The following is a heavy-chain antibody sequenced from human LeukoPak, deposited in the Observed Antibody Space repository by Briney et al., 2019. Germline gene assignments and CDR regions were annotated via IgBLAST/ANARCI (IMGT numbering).Heavy chain of an antibody. D-gene: IGHD3-9*01. Sequence: ASVKVSCKASGFNFAKSVVQWARQARGQRLEWIGWIVVGSDNTNYAQKFQERVTITRDMSTSTAYIELSSLRSEDTAVYFCAAGPLYDILTGYFDAFDIWGQGTMVTVSS. CDR1: GFNFAKSV. CDR2: IVVGSDNT. V-gene: IGHV1-58*01. J-gene: IGHJ3*02. CDR3: AAGPLYDILTGYFDAFDI.